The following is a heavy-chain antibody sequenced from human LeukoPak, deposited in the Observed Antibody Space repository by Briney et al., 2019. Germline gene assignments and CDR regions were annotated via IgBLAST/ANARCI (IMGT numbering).Heavy chain of an antibody. CDR2: ISYDGSNK. J-gene: IGHJ4*02. Sequence: GGSLRLSCAASGFTFSSYGMHWVRQAPGKGLEWVAVISYDGSNKYYADSVKGRFTISRDNSKNTLYLQMNSLRAEDTAVYYCAKDLGYSGYAQPMGNDYWGQGTLVTVSS. V-gene: IGHV3-30*18. CDR1: GFTFSSYG. D-gene: IGHD5-12*01. CDR3: AKDLGYSGYAQPMGNDY.